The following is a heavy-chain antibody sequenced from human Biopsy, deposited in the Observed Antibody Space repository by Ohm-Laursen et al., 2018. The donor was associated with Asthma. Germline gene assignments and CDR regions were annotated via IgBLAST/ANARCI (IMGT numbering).Heavy chain of an antibody. CDR1: GGTFSSYA. CDR2: IIPIFGTA. CDR3: ARWGIQGVRFWGMDV. Sequence: SSVKVSCKASGGTFSSYAISWVRQAPGQGLEWMGGIIPIFGTANYAQKFQGRVTITADESTSTAYLELSSLRSEDAAVYYCARWGIQGVRFWGMDVWGQGTTVTVSS. J-gene: IGHJ6*02. D-gene: IGHD3-10*01. V-gene: IGHV1-69*01.